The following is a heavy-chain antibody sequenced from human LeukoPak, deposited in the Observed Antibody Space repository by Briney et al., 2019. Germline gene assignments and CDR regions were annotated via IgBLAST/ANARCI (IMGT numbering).Heavy chain of an antibody. D-gene: IGHD2-2*01. CDR3: ARVVGVVVPAAMGLYNWFDP. Sequence: GGSLRLSCTASGFTFNNYGMHWVRQAPGKGLVWVSQTNSDGSMRTYADSVKGRFTISRDNPKNTLYLQMNSLRADDTAVYYCARVVGVVVPAAMGLYNWFDPWGQGTLVTVSS. J-gene: IGHJ5*02. CDR1: GFTFNNYG. CDR2: TNSDGSMR. V-gene: IGHV3-74*01.